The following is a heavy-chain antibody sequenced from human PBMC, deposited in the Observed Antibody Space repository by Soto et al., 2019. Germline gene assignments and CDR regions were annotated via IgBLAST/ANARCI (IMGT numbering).Heavy chain of an antibody. Sequence: PGGSLRLSCAASGFTFSSYGMHWVRQAPGKGLEWVAVIWYDGSNKYYADSVKGRFTISRDNSKNTLYLQMNSLRAEDTAVYYCARDLYYYDSRGYPVLAYWGQETRVTVSS. V-gene: IGHV3-33*01. J-gene: IGHJ4*02. CDR3: ARDLYYYDSRGYPVLAY. D-gene: IGHD3-22*01. CDR2: IWYDGSNK. CDR1: GFTFSSYG.